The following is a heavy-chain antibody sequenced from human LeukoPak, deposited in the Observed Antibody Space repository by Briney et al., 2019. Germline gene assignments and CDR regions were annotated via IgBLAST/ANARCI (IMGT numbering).Heavy chain of an antibody. CDR1: GFTFSSYS. D-gene: IGHD1-1*01. CDR2: ISSSSSYI. Sequence: GGSLRLSCAASGFTFSSYSMNWVRQAPGKGLEWVSSISSSSSYIYYADSVKGRFTISRDNAKNSLYLQMNSLRAEDTAVYYCASPRTTGRIGAFDYWGQGTLVTVSS. J-gene: IGHJ4*02. CDR3: ASPRTTGRIGAFDY. V-gene: IGHV3-21*01.